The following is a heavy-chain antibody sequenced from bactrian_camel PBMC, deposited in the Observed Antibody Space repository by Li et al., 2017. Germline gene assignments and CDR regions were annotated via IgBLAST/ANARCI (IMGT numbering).Heavy chain of an antibody. Sequence: VQLVESGGGSVQAGRSLRLSCSVSGFTYNIYSMGWFRQLPGQEREGVATIDADSDIDYADSVKGRFIISKDNAKNTLALQMNSLKPEDTAVYYCAAVLWGEGGLGADTRPAYARTANLPTGVRGPRSPSP. V-gene: IGHV3S31*01. CDR3: AAVLWGEGGLGADTRPAYARTANLPT. CDR1: GFTYNIYS. D-gene: IGHD5*01. CDR2: IDADSDI. J-gene: IGHJ4*01.